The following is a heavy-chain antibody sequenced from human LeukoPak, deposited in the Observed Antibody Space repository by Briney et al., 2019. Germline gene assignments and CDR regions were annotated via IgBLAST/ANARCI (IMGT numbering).Heavy chain of an antibody. D-gene: IGHD5-12*01. J-gene: IGHJ4*02. V-gene: IGHV4-39*01. CDR1: GGSISSSSYY. CDR3: ARHPRYDGYGSLDY. Sequence: SETLSLTCTVSGGSISSSSYYWGWIRQPPGKGLEWIGSIFYSGSTYYSPSLKSRVTISVDTSKNQFSLKVSSVTAADTAVYYCARHPRYDGYGSLDYWGQGTLVTVSS. CDR2: IFYSGST.